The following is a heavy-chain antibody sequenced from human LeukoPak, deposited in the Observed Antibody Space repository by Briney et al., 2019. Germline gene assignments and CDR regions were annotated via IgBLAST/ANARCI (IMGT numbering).Heavy chain of an antibody. CDR3: ARALVGATPPHIDY. D-gene: IGHD1-26*01. Sequence: SVKVSCKASGGTFSSYAINWVRQAPGQGLKWMGGIIPIFGTANYAQKFQGRVTITADEYTSTAYMELSSLRSEDTAVYYCARALVGATPPHIDYWGQGTLVTVSS. CDR2: IIPIFGTA. CDR1: GGTFSSYA. J-gene: IGHJ4*02. V-gene: IGHV1-69*13.